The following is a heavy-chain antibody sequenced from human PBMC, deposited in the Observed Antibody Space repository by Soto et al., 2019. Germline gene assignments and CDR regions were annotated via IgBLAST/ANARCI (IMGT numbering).Heavy chain of an antibody. D-gene: IGHD3-16*01. J-gene: IGHJ4*02. Sequence: SETLSLTCAVSGGSISSGGYSWSWIRQPPGKGLEWIGYIYHSGSTYYNPSLKSRVTISVDRSKNQFSLKLSSVTAADTAVYYCARGGRDAVYDWGKGTLVTVSS. V-gene: IGHV4-30-2*01. CDR1: GGSISSGGYS. CDR2: IYHSGST. CDR3: ARGGRDAVYD.